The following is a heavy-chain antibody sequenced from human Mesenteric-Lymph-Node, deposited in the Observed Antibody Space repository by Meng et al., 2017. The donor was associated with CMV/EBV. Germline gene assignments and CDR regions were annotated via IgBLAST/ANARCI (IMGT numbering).Heavy chain of an antibody. V-gene: IGHV3-11*04. CDR3: ARGPVGDY. Sequence: GESLKISCAASGFTFSNYWMSWVRQAPGKGLEWVSSISDSGNTIYYADSVKGRFTISRDNAKNSLFLQMNSLRVEDTAVYYCARGPVGDYWGQGTLVTVSS. CDR2: ISDSGNTI. CDR1: GFTFSNYW. J-gene: IGHJ4*02.